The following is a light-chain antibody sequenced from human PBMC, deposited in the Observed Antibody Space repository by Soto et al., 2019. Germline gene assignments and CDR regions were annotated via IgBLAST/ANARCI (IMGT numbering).Light chain of an antibody. CDR3: QQSDITPTWT. CDR1: QSIGHY. Sequence: DIQLTQSPSSLSASVGDRVTITCRASQSIGHYLNWYQQKRGKAPQLLIYSASTLHSGVPSRFSGSGSGTDFTITISSLQPDDFATYFCQQSDITPTWTFGRGTQVELK. J-gene: IGKJ1*01. V-gene: IGKV1-39*01. CDR2: SAS.